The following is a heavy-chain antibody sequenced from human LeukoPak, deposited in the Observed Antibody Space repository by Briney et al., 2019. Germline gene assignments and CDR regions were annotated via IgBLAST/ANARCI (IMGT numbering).Heavy chain of an antibody. CDR2: TSSSSSTI. V-gene: IGHV3-48*04. Sequence: GGSLRLSCAASGFTFSGYDMSWVRQAPGKGLEWVSYTSSSSSTIYYADSVKSRFTISRDNAKNSLYLQMNSLRAEDTAVYYCARDRSLDYWGQGTLVTVSS. J-gene: IGHJ4*02. CDR1: GFTFSGYD. CDR3: ARDRSLDY.